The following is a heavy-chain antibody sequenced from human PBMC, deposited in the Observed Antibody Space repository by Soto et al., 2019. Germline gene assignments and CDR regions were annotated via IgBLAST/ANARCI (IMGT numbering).Heavy chain of an antibody. CDR2: VSGSSGSK. CDR1: GFTFSSYA. Sequence: EVQLLESGGGLVQPWGSLRLSCAASGFTFSSYAMSWVRQAPGKGLEWVSSVSGSSGSKSYADSVKGRFTISRVNSKSTVYLQMNSLRAEDTAVYFCAKDWCSGTTCYCLENWGQGTLVTVSS. J-gene: IGHJ4*02. V-gene: IGHV3-23*01. CDR3: AKDWCSGTTCYCLEN. D-gene: IGHD1-7*01.